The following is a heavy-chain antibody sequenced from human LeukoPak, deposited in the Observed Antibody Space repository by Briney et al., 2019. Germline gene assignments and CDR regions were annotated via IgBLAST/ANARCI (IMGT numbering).Heavy chain of an antibody. CDR1: RFTFSSYG. Sequence: GGSLRLSCAASRFTFSSYGIHWVRQAPGKGLEWVALISHGGSNKYYADSVKGRFTISRDNGKNSLDLQMNSLRADDTAVYYCARDTLGEGEDANYAVYYFDYWGQGTVVTVSS. D-gene: IGHD4/OR15-4a*01. J-gene: IGHJ4*02. CDR3: ARDTLGEGEDANYAVYYFDY. CDR2: ISHGGSNK. V-gene: IGHV3-30*03.